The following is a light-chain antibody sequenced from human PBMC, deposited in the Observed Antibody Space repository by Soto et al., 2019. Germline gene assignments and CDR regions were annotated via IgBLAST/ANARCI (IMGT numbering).Light chain of an antibody. CDR2: EVT. CDR3: SSYAGSNNYV. J-gene: IGLJ1*01. Sequence: QSALTQPPSASGSPGQSVTISCTGTSSDVGGYKYVSWYQQHPGKAPKLMIYEVTKRPSGVPDRFSGSKSGNTASLTVSGLQAEDEADYYCSSYAGSNNYVFGTGNKLTVL. V-gene: IGLV2-8*01. CDR1: SSDVGGYKY.